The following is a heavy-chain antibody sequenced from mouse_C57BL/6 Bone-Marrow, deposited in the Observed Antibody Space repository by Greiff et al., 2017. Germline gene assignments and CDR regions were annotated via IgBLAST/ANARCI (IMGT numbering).Heavy chain of an antibody. V-gene: IGHV1-53*01. D-gene: IGHD3-3*01. CDR1: GYTFTSYW. CDR2: INPSNGGT. Sequence: QVQLQQPGTELVKPGASVKLSCKASGYTFTSYWMHWVKQRPGQGLEWIGNINPSNGGTNYNEKFKSKATLTVDKSSSTAYMQLSSLTSEDSAVYYCAREGPGISYYYAMDYWGQGTSVTVSS. J-gene: IGHJ4*01. CDR3: AREGPGISYYYAMDY.